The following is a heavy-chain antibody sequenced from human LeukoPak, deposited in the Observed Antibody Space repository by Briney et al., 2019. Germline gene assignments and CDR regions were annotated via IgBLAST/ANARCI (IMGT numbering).Heavy chain of an antibody. CDR2: IYYSGNT. CDR1: GGSISSYY. V-gene: IGHV4-59*08. D-gene: IGHD1-14*01. Sequence: TSETLSLTCTVPGGSISSYYWSWIRQPPGKGLEYIGYIYYSGNTNSNPSLNSRVTISVDTSKNQFSLKLSSVTAADTAVYYCARRGSGASLEYYFDLWGRGTLVTVSS. J-gene: IGHJ2*01. CDR3: ARRGSGASLEYYFDL.